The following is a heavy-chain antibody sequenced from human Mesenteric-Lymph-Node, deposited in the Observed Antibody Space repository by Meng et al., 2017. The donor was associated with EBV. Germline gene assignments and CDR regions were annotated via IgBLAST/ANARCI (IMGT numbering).Heavy chain of an antibody. D-gene: IGHD6-19*01. CDR2: INHIRSV. Sequence: QVRLQESGQGLVKPSETLSLTCTVSGGSFNDYYWIWIRQAPGKGLEWIGEINHIRSVYCNPSLKSRVTISVDTSNNQISLRLTSVTAADTAIYYCARVRSSGSGLIRNYFDYWGQGTLVTVSS. CDR1: GGSFNDYY. V-gene: IGHV4-34*10. CDR3: ARVRSSGSGLIRNYFDY. J-gene: IGHJ4*02.